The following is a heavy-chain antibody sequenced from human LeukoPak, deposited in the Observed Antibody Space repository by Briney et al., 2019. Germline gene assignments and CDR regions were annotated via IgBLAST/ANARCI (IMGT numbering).Heavy chain of an antibody. V-gene: IGHV3-30*02. J-gene: IGHJ4*02. CDR3: AKGSLAVVGED. CDR2: IRYDGNIK. Sequence: PGGSLRLSCAASGFTFNNYGMHWVRQAPGKGLEWVAFIRYDGNIKYYADSVKGRFTISRDNSKNTLYLQLNSLRAEDTAVYYCAKGSLAVVGEDWGQGALVTVSS. D-gene: IGHD6-13*01. CDR1: GFTFNNYG.